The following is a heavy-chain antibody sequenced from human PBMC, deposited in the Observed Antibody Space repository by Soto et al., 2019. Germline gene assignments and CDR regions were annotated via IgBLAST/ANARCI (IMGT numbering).Heavy chain of an antibody. J-gene: IGHJ3*02. CDR3: ASGPSTTHAFDI. D-gene: IGHD2-2*01. V-gene: IGHV1-69*13. CDR2: IIPIFGTA. Sequence: SVKVSCKASGGTFSSYAISWVRQAPGQGREWMGGIIPIFGTANYAQKFQGRVTITADESTSTAYMELSSLRSEDTAVYYCASGPSTTHAFDIWGQGTMVTVSS. CDR1: GGTFSSYA.